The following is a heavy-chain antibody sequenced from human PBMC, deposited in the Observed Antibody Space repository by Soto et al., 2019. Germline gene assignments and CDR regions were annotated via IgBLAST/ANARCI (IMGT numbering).Heavy chain of an antibody. CDR2: IIPIFGTA. Sequence: QVQLVQCGAEVKKPGSSVKVSWKASGGTFSSYAISWVRQAPGQGLEWMGGIIPIFGTANYAQKFQGRVTITADESTSTAYMELSSLRSEDTAVYYCARVVTVVKSFHYWYFDLWGRGTLVTVSS. J-gene: IGHJ2*01. D-gene: IGHD2-15*01. CDR1: GGTFSSYA. CDR3: ARVVTVVKSFHYWYFDL. V-gene: IGHV1-69*12.